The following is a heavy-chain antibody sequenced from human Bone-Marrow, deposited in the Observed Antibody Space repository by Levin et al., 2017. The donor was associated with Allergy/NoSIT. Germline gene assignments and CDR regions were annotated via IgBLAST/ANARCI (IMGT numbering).Heavy chain of an antibody. J-gene: IGHJ6*02. Sequence: GESLKISCAASGFTFSNHVMHWVRQAPREGLEWVSSISANGANTYYADSVKGRFTISRDNSKNSLYLQMNSLRAEDTAVYYCARNFWSGEAHNGMDVWGQGTTVTVSS. D-gene: IGHD3-3*01. CDR1: GFTFSNHV. CDR3: ARNFWSGEAHNGMDV. CDR2: ISANGANT. V-gene: IGHV3-23*01.